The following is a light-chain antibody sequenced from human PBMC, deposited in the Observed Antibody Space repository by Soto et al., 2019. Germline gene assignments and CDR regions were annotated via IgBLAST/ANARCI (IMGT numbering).Light chain of an antibody. CDR3: AAWDDSLNGL. CDR1: SSNIGSNT. CDR2: SNN. J-gene: IGLJ2*01. Sequence: QSVLTQPPSASGTPGQRVTISCSGSSSNIGSNTVNWYQQLPGTAPQLLIYSNNQRPSGVPARFSGSKSGTSASLAISGLQSEDEADYYCAAWDDSLNGLFGGGTKLTVL. V-gene: IGLV1-44*01.